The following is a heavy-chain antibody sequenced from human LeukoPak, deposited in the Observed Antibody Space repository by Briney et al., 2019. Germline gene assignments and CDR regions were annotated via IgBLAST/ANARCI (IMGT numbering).Heavy chain of an antibody. J-gene: IGHJ4*02. Sequence: PSETLSLTCTVSGGSISGYYWSWIRQPPGKGLEWIGYIYYTGSTNYNPSLKSRVAISVDTSKNQFSLRLTSVTAADTAVYYCARDYGSGSSLIFDFWGQGILVTVSS. CDR2: IYYTGST. D-gene: IGHD3-10*01. CDR1: GGSISGYY. CDR3: ARDYGSGSSLIFDF. V-gene: IGHV4-59*01.